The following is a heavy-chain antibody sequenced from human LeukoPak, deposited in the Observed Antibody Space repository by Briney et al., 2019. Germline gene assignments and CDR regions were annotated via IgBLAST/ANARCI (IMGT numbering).Heavy chain of an antibody. V-gene: IGHV4-59*11. J-gene: IGHJ6*03. Sequence: SETLSLTCTVSGGSTSSHYWSWIRQPPGKGLEWIGYIYYGGSTNYNPSLKSRVTISVDTSKNQFSLKLSSVTAADTAVYYCARAYCSSTSCYSRGYYYYYMDVWGKGTTVTVSS. CDR3: ARAYCSSTSCYSRGYYYYYMDV. CDR1: GGSTSSHY. CDR2: IYYGGST. D-gene: IGHD2-2*01.